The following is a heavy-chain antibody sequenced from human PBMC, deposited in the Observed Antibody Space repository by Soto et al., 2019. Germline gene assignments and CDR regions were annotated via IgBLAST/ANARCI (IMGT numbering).Heavy chain of an antibody. D-gene: IGHD7-27*01. V-gene: IGHV3-13*01. Sequence: GGSLRLSCAASGFTFSNYDMHWVRQAPGEGLEWVSGIGAASDTYYPVSVQGRFTVSRDNAKKSLYLQMNSLRAGDTAVYYCARGVLGPGDYYYGMDVWGQGTTVPVYS. J-gene: IGHJ6*02. CDR2: IGAASDT. CDR3: ARGVLGPGDYYYGMDV. CDR1: GFTFSNYD.